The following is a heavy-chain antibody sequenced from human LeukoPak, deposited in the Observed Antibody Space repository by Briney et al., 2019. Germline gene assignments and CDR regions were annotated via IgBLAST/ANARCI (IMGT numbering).Heavy chain of an antibody. V-gene: IGHV1-69*13. CDR1: GGTFNSYA. Sequence: SVTVSCKASGGTFNSYAISWVRQAPGQGLEWMEWIIHIFGTANYAQKFQGRVTITADESTSTAYMELSSLRSEDTAVYYCARDPEAMTTVRYFDYWGQGTLVTVSS. CDR2: IIHIFGTA. CDR3: ARDPEAMTTVRYFDY. J-gene: IGHJ4*02. D-gene: IGHD4-11*01.